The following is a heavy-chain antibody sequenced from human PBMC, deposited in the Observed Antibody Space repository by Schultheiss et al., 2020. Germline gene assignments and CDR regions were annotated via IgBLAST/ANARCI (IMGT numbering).Heavy chain of an antibody. V-gene: IGHV3-13*01. Sequence: GGSLRLSCAASGFTFSSYDMHWVRQATGKGLEWVSAIGTAGDTYYPGSVKGRFTISRENAKNSLYLQMNSLRAGDTAVYYCARVGERSSSSSHYYYGMDVWGRGTTVTVYS. J-gene: IGHJ6*02. CDR3: ARVGERSSSSSHYYYGMDV. D-gene: IGHD6-6*01. CDR1: GFTFSSYD. CDR2: IGTAGDT.